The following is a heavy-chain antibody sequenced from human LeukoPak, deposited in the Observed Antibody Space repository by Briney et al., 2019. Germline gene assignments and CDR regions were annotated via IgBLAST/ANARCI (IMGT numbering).Heavy chain of an antibody. CDR2: ISGSGGST. CDR3: ATPMTTVTTGTSGVFDI. Sequence: GGSLRLSCAASGFTFSSYAMSWVRQAPGKGLEWVSAISGSGGSTYYADSVKGRFTISRDNSKNTLYLQMNSLRAEDTAVYYCATPMTTVTTGTSGVFDIWGQGTMVTVSS. D-gene: IGHD4-17*01. V-gene: IGHV3-23*01. J-gene: IGHJ3*02. CDR1: GFTFSSYA.